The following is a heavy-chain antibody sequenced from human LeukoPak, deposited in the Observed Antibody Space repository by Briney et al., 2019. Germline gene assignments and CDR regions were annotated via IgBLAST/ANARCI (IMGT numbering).Heavy chain of an antibody. D-gene: IGHD2-15*01. Sequence: SVTVSCKASGGTFSSYAISWVRQAPGQGLEWTGGIIPIFGTANYAQKFQGRVTITADESTSTAYMELSSLRSEDTAVYYCATEGYCSGGSCYSSEGWFDPWGQGTLVTISS. CDR3: ATEGYCSGGSCYSSEGWFDP. CDR2: IIPIFGTA. CDR1: GGTFSSYA. V-gene: IGHV1-69*13. J-gene: IGHJ5*02.